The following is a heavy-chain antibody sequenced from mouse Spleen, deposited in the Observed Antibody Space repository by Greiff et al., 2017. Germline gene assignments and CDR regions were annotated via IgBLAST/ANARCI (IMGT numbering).Heavy chain of an antibody. CDR2: IDPSDSYT. CDR3: ARGGDRYDGAMDY. CDR1: GYTFTSYW. J-gene: IGHJ4*01. D-gene: IGHD2-14*01. Sequence: QVQLQQSGAELVMPGASVKLSCKASGYTFTSYWMHWVKQRPGQGLEWIGEIDPSDSYTNYNQKFKGKATLTVDKSSSTAYMQLSSLTSEDSAVYYCARGGDRYDGAMDYWGQGTSVTVSS. V-gene: IGHV1-69*01.